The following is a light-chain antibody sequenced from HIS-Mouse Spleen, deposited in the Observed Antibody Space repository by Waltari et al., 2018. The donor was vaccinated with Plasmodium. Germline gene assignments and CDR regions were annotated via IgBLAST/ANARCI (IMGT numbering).Light chain of an antibody. J-gene: IGLJ2*01. Sequence: QSALTQPRSVSGSPGQSVTISCTGTSSDVGGYNYVSWYQQHPGKAPKLMIYDVRKRPSGFPDRFSGSKSGNTASLTISGLQAEDEADYYCCSYAGSYTVVFGGGTKLTVL. CDR2: DVR. CDR1: SSDVGGYNY. CDR3: CSYAGSYTVV. V-gene: IGLV2-11*01.